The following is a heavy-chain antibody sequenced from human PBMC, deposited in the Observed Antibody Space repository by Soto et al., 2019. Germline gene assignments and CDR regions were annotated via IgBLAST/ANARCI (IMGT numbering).Heavy chain of an antibody. V-gene: IGHV1-18*01. CDR2: ISAYNGNT. J-gene: IGHJ4*02. D-gene: IGHD3-9*01. Sequence: ASVKVSCKASGYTFTSYVISWVRHAPGQGLEWMGWISAYNGNTNYAQKLQGRVTMTTDTSTSTAYMELRSLRSDDTAVYYCAREGNVLRYFDWPQKHDYWGQGTLVTVSS. CDR1: GYTFTSYV. CDR3: AREGNVLRYFDWPQKHDY.